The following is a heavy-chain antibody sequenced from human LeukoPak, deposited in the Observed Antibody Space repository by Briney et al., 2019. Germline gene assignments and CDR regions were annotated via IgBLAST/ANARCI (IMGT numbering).Heavy chain of an antibody. Sequence: GGSLRLSCAASGFTFSSYEMNWVRQAPGKGLEWVSYISSSGSTIYYADSVKGRFTISRDNAKNSLYLQMNSLRAEDTAVYYCAKDLSPYYGSGSYDYWGQGTLVTVSS. CDR1: GFTFSSYE. D-gene: IGHD3-10*01. V-gene: IGHV3-48*03. CDR3: AKDLSPYYGSGSYDY. CDR2: ISSSGSTI. J-gene: IGHJ4*02.